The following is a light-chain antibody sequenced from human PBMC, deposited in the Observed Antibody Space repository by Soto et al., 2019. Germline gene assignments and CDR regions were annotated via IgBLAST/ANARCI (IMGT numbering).Light chain of an antibody. CDR2: DAS. CDR1: QSVSRY. Sequence: ELVLTQSPATLSLSPGGSATLSCRASQSVSRYLAWYQQKPGQPLRLLIYDASKRAAGIPARFSGSGSGTDFTRTISSLEPEDFAVYYCHQRSNWPLTFGGGTKLEIK. CDR3: HQRSNWPLT. V-gene: IGKV3-11*01. J-gene: IGKJ4*01.